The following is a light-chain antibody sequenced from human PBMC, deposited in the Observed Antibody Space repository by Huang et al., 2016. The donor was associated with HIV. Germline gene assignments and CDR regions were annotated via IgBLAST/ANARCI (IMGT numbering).Light chain of an antibody. CDR3: QQYNKWPPYT. V-gene: IGKV3-15*01. CDR2: GAS. J-gene: IGKJ2*01. CDR1: ESILRT. Sequence: VMTQSPATLSVSPGERATLSCRASESILRTLAWYQQRPFQPHRLLIYGASVRSPGIPDRFRGSGCGTEFSLTISSLQSEDFAVYYCQQYNKWPPYTYGQGTKLEIK.